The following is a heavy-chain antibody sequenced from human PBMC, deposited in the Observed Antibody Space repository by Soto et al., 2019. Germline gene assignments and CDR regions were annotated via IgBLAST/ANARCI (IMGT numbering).Heavy chain of an antibody. CDR3: ARPGNSLYYYGYMDV. J-gene: IGHJ6*03. CDR2: ISGSSITM. D-gene: IGHD4-4*01. Sequence: EVQLVESGGGLAQPGGSLRLSCAASGFRFSDYAINWVRQAPGKGLEWISYISGSSITMYYADSVKGRFTISRDNAKNTMYLEMNSLRAEDTAVYYCARPGNSLYYYGYMDVWGKGTPVTVSS. CDR1: GFRFSDYA. V-gene: IGHV3-48*04.